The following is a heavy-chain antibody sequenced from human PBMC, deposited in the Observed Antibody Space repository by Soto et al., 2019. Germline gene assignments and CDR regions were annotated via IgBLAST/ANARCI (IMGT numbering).Heavy chain of an antibody. Sequence: ASVKVSCKASGYTFTSYGISWVRQAPGQGLEWMGWISAYNGNTNYAQKRQGRVTMTTDTSTSTAYMELRSLRSDDTAVYYCARDLFKGATTRPLWYWGQGTLVTVSS. J-gene: IGHJ4*02. CDR1: GYTFTSYG. V-gene: IGHV1-18*01. CDR3: ARDLFKGATTRPLWY. D-gene: IGHD1-26*01. CDR2: ISAYNGNT.